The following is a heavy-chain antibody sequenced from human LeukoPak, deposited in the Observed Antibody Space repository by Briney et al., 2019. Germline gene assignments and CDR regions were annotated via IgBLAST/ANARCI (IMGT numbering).Heavy chain of an antibody. V-gene: IGHV1-69*13. J-gene: IGHJ6*03. Sequence: SVKVSCKSSGGTFSSYAISWVRQAPGQGLEWMGGIIPIFGTANYAQKFQGRVTITADESTSTAYMELSSLRSEDTAVYYCARDRATVTTGYYYYMDVWGKGTTVTVSS. CDR1: GGTFSSYA. CDR3: ARDRATVTTGYYYYMDV. CDR2: IIPIFGTA. D-gene: IGHD4-11*01.